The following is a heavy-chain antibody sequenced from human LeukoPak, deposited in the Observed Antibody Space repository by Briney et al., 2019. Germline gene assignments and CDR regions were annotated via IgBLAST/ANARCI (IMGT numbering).Heavy chain of an antibody. CDR2: IYYSGST. Sequence: SETLSLTCTVSGGSISSYYWSWIRQPPGKGLEWIGYIYYSGSTNYNPSLKSRVTISVDTSKNQFSLKLSSVTAADTAVYYCARGAYYYYMDVWGKGTTVTVSS. CDR1: GGSISSYY. CDR3: ARGAYYYYMDV. V-gene: IGHV4-59*01. J-gene: IGHJ6*03.